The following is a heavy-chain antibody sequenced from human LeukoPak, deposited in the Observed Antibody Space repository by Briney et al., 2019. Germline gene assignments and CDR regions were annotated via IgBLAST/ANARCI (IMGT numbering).Heavy chain of an antibody. CDR1: GQSLHNHF. CDR3: ARDTPYGSGSYYND. Sequence: PSETLSLTCAVYGQSLHNHFWSWIRQAPGEGLEWIGEIGDGEATNFNPSLKSRVTISVDTSKNQFSLKLSSVTAADTAVYYCARDTPYGSGSYYNDWGQGTLVTVSS. CDR2: IGDGEAT. D-gene: IGHD3-10*01. V-gene: IGHV4-34*01. J-gene: IGHJ4*02.